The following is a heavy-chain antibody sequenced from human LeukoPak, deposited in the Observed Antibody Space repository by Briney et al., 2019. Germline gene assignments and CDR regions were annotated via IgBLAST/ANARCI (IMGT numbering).Heavy chain of an antibody. D-gene: IGHD3-3*01. CDR1: GFTFSSYA. CDR2: ISGSGGST. V-gene: IGHV3-23*01. Sequence: GRSLRLSCAASGFTFSSYAMSWVRQAPGKGLEWVSAISGSGGSTYYADSVKGRFTISRDNAKNSLYLQMNSLRAEDTAVYYCARPLRESGYFYFDYWGQGTLVTVSS. CDR3: ARPLRESGYFYFDY. J-gene: IGHJ4*02.